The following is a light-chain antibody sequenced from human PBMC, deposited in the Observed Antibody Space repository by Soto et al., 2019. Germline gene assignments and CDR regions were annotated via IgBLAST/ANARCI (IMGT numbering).Light chain of an antibody. Sequence: QSVLTQPPSASGSPGQSVTITCTGTSSDVGGYKYVSWYQQHPGKAPKLMLFEVNKRPPGVPDRFSGSKSGNTASLTVSGRQAEDEADYYCSSYAGSNNYVVFGGGTKVTVL. CDR1: SSDVGGYKY. J-gene: IGLJ2*01. CDR2: EVN. V-gene: IGLV2-8*01. CDR3: SSYAGSNNYVV.